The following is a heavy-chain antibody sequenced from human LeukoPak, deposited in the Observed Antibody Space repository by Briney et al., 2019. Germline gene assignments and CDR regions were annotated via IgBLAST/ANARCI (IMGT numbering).Heavy chain of an antibody. Sequence: GASVKVSCKASGGTFSSYAISWVRQAPGQGLEWMGWISAYNGNTNYAQKLQGRVTMTTDTSTSTAYMELRSLRSDDTAVYYCARRHYDSSGYFYYYYGMDVWGQGTTVTVSS. V-gene: IGHV1-18*01. CDR2: ISAYNGNT. J-gene: IGHJ6*02. CDR3: ARRHYDSSGYFYYYYGMDV. CDR1: GGTFSSYA. D-gene: IGHD3-22*01.